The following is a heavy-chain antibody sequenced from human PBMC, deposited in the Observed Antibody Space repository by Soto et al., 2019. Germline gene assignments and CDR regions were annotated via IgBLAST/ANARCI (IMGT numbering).Heavy chain of an antibody. D-gene: IGHD5-18*01. J-gene: IGHJ4*02. CDR1: GFIFSNFA. CDR2: ISGSGGST. Sequence: PGGSLRLFCVASGFIFSNFAISLLPPGPGKGLEWVSAISGSGGSTYYADSVKGRFTISRDNSKNTLYLQMNSLRVEDSAVYYCVKERSGHSYADSWGQGTLVTVSS. V-gene: IGHV3-23*01. CDR3: VKERSGHSYADS.